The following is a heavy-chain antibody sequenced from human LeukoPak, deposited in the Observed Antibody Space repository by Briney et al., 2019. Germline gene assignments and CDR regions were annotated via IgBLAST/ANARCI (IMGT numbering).Heavy chain of an antibody. CDR1: GFTFSSYW. CDR2: INSDGTTT. J-gene: IGHJ4*02. Sequence: GGSLRLSYAASGFTFSSYWMHWVRHAPGKGLVWVSRINSDGTTTTYADSVKGRFTISRDNAKNTLYLQINSLRVDDTAVYYCARGLHSAADGTVGYWGQGTLVTVSS. V-gene: IGHV3-74*01. D-gene: IGHD6-13*01. CDR3: ARGLHSAADGTVGY.